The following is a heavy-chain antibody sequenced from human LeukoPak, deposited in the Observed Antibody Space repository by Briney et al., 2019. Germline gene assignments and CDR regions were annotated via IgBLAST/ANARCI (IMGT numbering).Heavy chain of an antibody. Sequence: SETLSLTCTVSGGSISSGGYYWSWIRQHPGKGLEWIGYISYSGSTYYNPSLKSRITISVDTSKNQFSLKLSSVTAADTAVYYCANYGSGSYRFDPWGQGTLVTVSS. D-gene: IGHD3-10*01. V-gene: IGHV4-31*03. J-gene: IGHJ5*02. CDR3: ANYGSGSYRFDP. CDR1: GGSISSGGYY. CDR2: ISYSGST.